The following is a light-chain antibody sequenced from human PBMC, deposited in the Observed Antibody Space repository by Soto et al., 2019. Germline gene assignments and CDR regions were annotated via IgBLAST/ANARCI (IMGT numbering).Light chain of an antibody. J-gene: IGLJ2*01. CDR3: SSYSTSGAEVH. CDR1: NSDIGDYNF. CDR2: EVS. V-gene: IGLV2-14*01. Sequence: QSALTQPASVSGSPGQSITISCTGTNSDIGDYNFVSWYQQLPGKAPKLIISEVSNRPSGVSTRFSGSKSGNTASLTLSGLQPEDEADYYCSSYSTSGAEVHFGGGTKLTVL.